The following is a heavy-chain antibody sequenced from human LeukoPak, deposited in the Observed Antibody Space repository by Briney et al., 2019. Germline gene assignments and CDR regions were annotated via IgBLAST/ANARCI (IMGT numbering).Heavy chain of an antibody. D-gene: IGHD2-2*01. J-gene: IGHJ6*03. Sequence: PSETLSLTCTVSGGSISSYYWSWIRQPAGKGLEWIGRIYTSGSTNYNPSLKSRVTMSVDTSKNQFSLKLSSVTAADTAVYYCAGKGDIVVVPAAILARVDYYYYMDVWGKGTTVTVSS. CDR1: GGSISSYY. CDR3: AGKGDIVVVPAAILARVDYYYYMDV. V-gene: IGHV4-4*07. CDR2: IYTSGST.